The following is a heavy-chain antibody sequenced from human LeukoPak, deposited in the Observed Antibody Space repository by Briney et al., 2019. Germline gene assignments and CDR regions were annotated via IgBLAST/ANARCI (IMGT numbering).Heavy chain of an antibody. D-gene: IGHD6-13*01. CDR1: GGSFSGYY. V-gene: IGHV4-34*01. Sequence: SETLSLTCAVYGGSFSGYYWSWIRQPPGKGLEWIGEINHSGSTNYNPSLKSRVTISVDTSKNQFSLKLSSVTAADTAVYYCARGKKGGSWYYFDYWGQGTLVTVSS. J-gene: IGHJ4*02. CDR2: INHSGST. CDR3: ARGKKGGSWYYFDY.